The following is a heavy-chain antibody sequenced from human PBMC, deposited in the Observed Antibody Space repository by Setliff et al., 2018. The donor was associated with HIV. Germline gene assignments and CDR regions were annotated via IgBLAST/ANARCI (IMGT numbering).Heavy chain of an antibody. V-gene: IGHV1-46*01. D-gene: IGHD2-15*01. Sequence: GASVKVSCKASGYTFTNYYIHWVRQAPGQGLQWMGLINPTGGGPRYAQKFRGRLTMSSDTSTSTVFMELSSLRPADTAVYSCAKGGGYLDFWGQGTPVTVSS. J-gene: IGHJ4*02. CDR3: AKGGGYLDF. CDR2: INPTGGGP. CDR1: GYTFTNYY.